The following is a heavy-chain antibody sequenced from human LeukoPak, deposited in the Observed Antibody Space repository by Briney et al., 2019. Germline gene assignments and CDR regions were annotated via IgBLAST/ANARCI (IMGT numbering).Heavy chain of an antibody. CDR3: ARELTTRSFDY. Sequence: GASVKVSCKASGGTFSSYAISWVRQAPGQGLEWMGRFIPILGIANYAQKFQGRVTITADKSTSTAYMELSSLRSEDTAVYYCARELTTRSFDYWGQGTLVTVSS. V-gene: IGHV1-69*04. CDR1: GGTFSSYA. D-gene: IGHD4-17*01. CDR2: FIPILGIA. J-gene: IGHJ4*02.